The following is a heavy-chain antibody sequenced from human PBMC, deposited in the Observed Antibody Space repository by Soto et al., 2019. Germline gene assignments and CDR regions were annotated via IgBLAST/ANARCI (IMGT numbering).Heavy chain of an antibody. V-gene: IGHV3-23*01. CDR2: ISGSGGST. CDR1: GFTFNNYA. D-gene: IGHD4-4*01. J-gene: IGHJ6*02. Sequence: GGSLRLSCAASGFTFNNYAMSWVRQAPGKGLEWVSAISGSGGSTYYADSVKGRFTISRDNSKNTLYLQMNSLRAEDTAVYYCAKDLSYSITPTHYYGMDVWGQGTTVTVSS. CDR3: AKDLSYSITPTHYYGMDV.